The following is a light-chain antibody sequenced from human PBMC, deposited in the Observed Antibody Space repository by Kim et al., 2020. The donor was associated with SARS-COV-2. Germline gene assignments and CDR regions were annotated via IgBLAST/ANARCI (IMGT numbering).Light chain of an antibody. CDR2: YDS. CDR1: NIGSKS. V-gene: IGLV3-21*04. Sequence: SYELTQPPSGSVAPGKTARITCGGNNIGSKSVHWYQQKPGQAPVLVIYYDSDRPSGIPERFSGSNSGNTATLTISRVEAGDEADYYCQVWDSSSDHNWVFGGGTQLTVL. J-gene: IGLJ3*02. CDR3: QVWDSSSDHNWV.